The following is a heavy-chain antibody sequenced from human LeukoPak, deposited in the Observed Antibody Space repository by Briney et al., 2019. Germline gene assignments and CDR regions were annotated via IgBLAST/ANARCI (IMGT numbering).Heavy chain of an antibody. D-gene: IGHD6-13*01. CDR3: ARADYSRVVFDI. Sequence: GGSLRLSCAASGFTFSSYWMSWVRQAPGKGLEWVANIKQDGSEKYYVDSVKGRFTISRDNAKNSLYLQMNSLRAEDTAVYYCARADYSRVVFDIGAKGKMAPVFS. J-gene: IGHJ3*02. CDR2: IKQDGSEK. CDR1: GFTFSSYW. V-gene: IGHV3-7*01.